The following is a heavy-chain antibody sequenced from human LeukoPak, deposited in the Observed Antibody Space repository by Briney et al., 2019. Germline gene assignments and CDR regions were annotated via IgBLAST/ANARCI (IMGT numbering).Heavy chain of an antibody. CDR2: FYSGGNT. J-gene: IGHJ4*02. D-gene: IGHD6-19*01. CDR3: AREARYGSGWHFDS. Sequence: GGSLRLSCVASGFTFSSQAMTWVRQSPGKGLEWVSVFYSGGNTVYAESVRGRFTISRDSSKNTVYLQMNSLSAEDTAIYYCAREARYGSGWHFDSWGRGTLVTVSS. V-gene: IGHV3-53*05. CDR1: GFTFSSQA.